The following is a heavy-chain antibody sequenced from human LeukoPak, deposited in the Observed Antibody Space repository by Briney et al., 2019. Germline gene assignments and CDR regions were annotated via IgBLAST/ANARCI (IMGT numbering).Heavy chain of an antibody. CDR2: VYSGGST. J-gene: IGHJ4*02. CDR3: ARDIRSSGWFQGFDL. D-gene: IGHD6-19*01. V-gene: IGHV3-53*01. CDR1: GFSITDIY. Sequence: PGGSLRLSCAGSGFSITDIYISWVRQAPGKGLGWVSVVYSGGSTYYAESVKGRFSFSRDNSKNTLYLQMNSLRVDDTAVYYCARDIRSSGWFQGFDLWGQGTLVTVSS.